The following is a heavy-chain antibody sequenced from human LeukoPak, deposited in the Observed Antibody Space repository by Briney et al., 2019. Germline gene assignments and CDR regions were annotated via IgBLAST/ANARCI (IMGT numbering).Heavy chain of an antibody. Sequence: GGSLRLSCAASGFTLSTYWMSWVRQAPGKGLEWVSYISSSSSTIYYADSVKGRFTISRDNAKNSLYLQMNSLRAEDTAVYYCARGLGAFDIWGQGTMVTVSS. D-gene: IGHD6-19*01. CDR1: GFTLSTYW. CDR2: ISSSSSTI. CDR3: ARGLGAFDI. J-gene: IGHJ3*02. V-gene: IGHV3-48*04.